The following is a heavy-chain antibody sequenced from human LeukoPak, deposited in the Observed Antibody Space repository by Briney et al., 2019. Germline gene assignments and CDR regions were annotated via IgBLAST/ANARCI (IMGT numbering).Heavy chain of an antibody. D-gene: IGHD2-15*01. V-gene: IGHV4-30-2*01. CDR2: IYHSGST. J-gene: IGHJ6*02. CDR3: ARGSLLEYGMDV. Sequence: TLSLTCAVSGGSISSGGYSWSWIRQPPGKGLEWIGYIYHSGSTYYNPSLKSRVTISVDRPKNQFSLKLSSVTAADTAVYYCARGSLLEYGMDVWGQGTTVTVSS. CDR1: GGSISSGGYS.